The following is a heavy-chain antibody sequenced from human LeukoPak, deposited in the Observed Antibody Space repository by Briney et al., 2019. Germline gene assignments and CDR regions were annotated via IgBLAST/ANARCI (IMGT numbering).Heavy chain of an antibody. CDR3: ARDRPYSTSSLDH. V-gene: IGHV4-39*07. J-gene: IGHJ4*02. CDR2: VYYSGST. Sequence: SETLSLTCTVSGGSISSSSYYWGWVRQPPGRGLEWIASVYYSGSTYYNPSLKSRVTISVDTSKNQFSLKLSSMTAADTAVYYCARDRPYSTSSLDHWGQGTLVTVSS. CDR1: GGSISSSSYY. D-gene: IGHD6-6*01.